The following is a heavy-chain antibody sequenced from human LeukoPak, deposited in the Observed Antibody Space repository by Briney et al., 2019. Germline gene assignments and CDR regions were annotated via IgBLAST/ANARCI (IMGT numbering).Heavy chain of an antibody. CDR1: GYTFTSYG. CDR3: ARVKKGYSSGWYDFDY. Sequence: ASVKVSCKASGYTFTSYGISWVRQAPGQGLEWMGWISAYNGNTNYAQKLQGRVTMTTDTSTSTAYMELRSLRSDDTAVYYCARVKKGYSSGWYDFDYWGQGTLVTVSS. D-gene: IGHD6-19*01. V-gene: IGHV1-18*01. CDR2: ISAYNGNT. J-gene: IGHJ4*02.